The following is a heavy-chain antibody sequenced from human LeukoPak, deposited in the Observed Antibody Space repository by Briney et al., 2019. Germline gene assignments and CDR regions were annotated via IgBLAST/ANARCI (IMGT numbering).Heavy chain of an antibody. CDR3: GRETYTYDTSGPDH. D-gene: IGHD3-22*01. V-gene: IGHV3-74*01. J-gene: IGHJ4*02. CDR2: INSGGTTT. Sequence: GGSLRLSCAASGFTFSSYWMHWVRQVPGKGLVWVSGINSGGTTTNYADSVKGRFTISRDNAKNTLYLQMNSLRAEDTAVYYCGRETYTYDTSGPDHWGQGTLVTVSS. CDR1: GFTFSSYW.